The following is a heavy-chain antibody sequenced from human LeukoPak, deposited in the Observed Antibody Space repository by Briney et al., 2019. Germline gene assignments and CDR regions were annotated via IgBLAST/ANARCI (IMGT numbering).Heavy chain of an antibody. J-gene: IGHJ3*02. D-gene: IGHD2-2*01. CDR3: VKSNSRYQPWTLDI. V-gene: IGHV4-59*01. Sequence: KSSETLSLTCTVSSGSFRTYYWSWIRQPPGKGLEWIGYIFYNEGTSYNPSLKSRVTISVDTSNNQLPLKVNSVTAADTAMYYCVKSNSRYQPWTLDIWGRGTMVTVSS. CDR2: IFYNEGT. CDR1: SGSFRTYY.